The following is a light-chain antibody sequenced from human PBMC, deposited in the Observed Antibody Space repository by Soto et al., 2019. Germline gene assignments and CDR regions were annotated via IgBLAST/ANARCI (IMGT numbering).Light chain of an antibody. Sequence: QSALAQPASVPGSPGQSIAISCTGSSSDVGAYNFVSWYQHHPGKVPKLLIHGVSVRPSGISDRFSGSKSGNTASLTISGLQADDEADYYCCSYTTTRTYVFGSGNKVTVL. J-gene: IGLJ1*01. CDR1: SSDVGAYNF. V-gene: IGLV2-14*03. CDR3: CSYTTTRTYV. CDR2: GVS.